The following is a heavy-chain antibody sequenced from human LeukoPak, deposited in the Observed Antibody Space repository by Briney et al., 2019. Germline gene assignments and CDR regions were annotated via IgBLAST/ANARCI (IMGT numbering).Heavy chain of an antibody. J-gene: IGHJ4*02. D-gene: IGHD1-1*01. CDR1: GFTFSRYA. CDR2: ISDSGDST. V-gene: IGHV3-23*01. CDR3: AKDHHPPRTEYNFGNFDY. Sequence: GGSLRFSCAASGFTFSRYAMSWVRQAPGKGLEWVSGISDSGDSTYYADSVKGRFTISRDKSKNTLYLQMKSLRAEDTAVYYCAKDHHPPRTEYNFGNFDYWGQGTLVTVSS.